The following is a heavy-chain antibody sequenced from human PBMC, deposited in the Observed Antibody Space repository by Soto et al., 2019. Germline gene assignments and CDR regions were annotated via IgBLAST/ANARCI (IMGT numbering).Heavy chain of an antibody. Sequence: VGSLRLSCAASGFTFSKYGIHWVRHSPGKWLEWVAVIWHDGSEKYYADSVKDRFTISRDNSKKMVYLQMKSLRVDDTATYYCAKDGDRTYCSDGNCAFFDSWGQGALVTVSS. CDR1: GFTFSKYG. CDR2: IWHDGSEK. D-gene: IGHD2-15*01. J-gene: IGHJ4*02. CDR3: AKDGDRTYCSDGNCAFFDS. V-gene: IGHV3-33*06.